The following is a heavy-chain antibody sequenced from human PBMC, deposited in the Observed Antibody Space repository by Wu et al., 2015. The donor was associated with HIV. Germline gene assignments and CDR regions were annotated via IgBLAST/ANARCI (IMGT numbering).Heavy chain of an antibody. CDR1: GGSLNYYY. Sequence: QVQLQQWGAGLLKPSETLSLTCGVYGGSLNYYYWSWIRQAPGKGLEWIGEINHSGSTNYNPSLKSRVTIVDTSKNQFSLKVRSVTAADTAVYYCAREVDDYWGQGTLVTASS. CDR3: AREVDDY. J-gene: IGHJ4*02. CDR2: INHSGST. V-gene: IGHV4-34*01. D-gene: IGHD2-15*01.